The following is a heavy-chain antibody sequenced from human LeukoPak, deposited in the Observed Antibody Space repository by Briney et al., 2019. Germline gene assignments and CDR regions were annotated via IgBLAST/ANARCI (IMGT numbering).Heavy chain of an antibody. CDR3: ARGRSGYISAYES. CDR2: ISSSGVNT. CDR1: GFTFSSYA. Sequence: GGSLRLSCAASGFTFSSYAMSWVRQAPGKGLEWVSGISSSGVNTDYADSVKGRFTILKDSSEETLYLQMNGLRADDTAVYFCARGRSGYISAYESWGQGTLVIVSS. V-gene: IGHV3-23*01. D-gene: IGHD5-12*01. J-gene: IGHJ5*02.